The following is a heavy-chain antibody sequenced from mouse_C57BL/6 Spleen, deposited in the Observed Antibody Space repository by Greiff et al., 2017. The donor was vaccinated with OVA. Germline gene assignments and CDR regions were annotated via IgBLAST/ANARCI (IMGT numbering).Heavy chain of an antibody. V-gene: IGHV1-39*01. CDR3: ASYYGSSYGFAY. Sequence: VHVKQSGPELVKPGASVKISCKASGYSFTDYNMNWVKQSNGKSLEWIGVINPNYGTTSYNQKFKGKATLTVDQSSSTAYMQLNSLTSEDSAVYYCASYYGSSYGFAYWGQGTLVTVSA. CDR2: INPNYGTT. J-gene: IGHJ3*01. CDR1: GYSFTDYN. D-gene: IGHD1-1*01.